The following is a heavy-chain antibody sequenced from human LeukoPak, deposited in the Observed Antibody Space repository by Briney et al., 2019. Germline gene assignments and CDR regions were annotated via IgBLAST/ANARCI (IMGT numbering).Heavy chain of an antibody. V-gene: IGHV3-23*01. D-gene: IGHD5-18*01. CDR1: GFTFSSYA. Sequence: PGGSLRLSCAASGFTFSSYAMSWVRQAPGKGLEWVSAISGSGGNTYFADSVKGRFTISRDNSKNTLYLQMNSLRAEDTAVYYCTWIQKVLGGFDLWGQGTMVTVSS. J-gene: IGHJ3*01. CDR2: ISGSGGNT. CDR3: TWIQKVLGGFDL.